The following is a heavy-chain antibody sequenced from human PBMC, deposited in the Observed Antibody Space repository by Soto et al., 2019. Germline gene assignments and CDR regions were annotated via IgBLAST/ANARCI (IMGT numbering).Heavy chain of an antibody. Sequence: ASVKVSCKASGYTFTSYAMHWVRQAPGQRLEWMGWINAGNGNTKYSQKFQGRVTITRDTSASTAYMELSSLRSEDTAVYYCARAIYDSSAGIGGDWFDPWGQGTLVTVSS. D-gene: IGHD3-22*01. CDR1: GYTFTSYA. V-gene: IGHV1-3*01. CDR2: INAGNGNT. J-gene: IGHJ5*02. CDR3: ARAIYDSSAGIGGDWFDP.